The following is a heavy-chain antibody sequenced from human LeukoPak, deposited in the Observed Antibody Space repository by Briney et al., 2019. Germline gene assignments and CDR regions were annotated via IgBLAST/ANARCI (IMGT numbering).Heavy chain of an antibody. J-gene: IGHJ3*02. CDR2: INPNSGGT. V-gene: IGHV1-2*02. CDR1: GYTFTGYY. Sequence: ASVKVSCKASGYTFTGYYMHWVRQAPGQGLEWMGWINPNSGGTNYAQKFQGRVTMTRDTSINTAYLELSRLRSDDTAVYYCARMTTAGYGDFFDAFDIWGQGTMVTVSS. D-gene: IGHD4-17*01. CDR3: ARMTTAGYGDFFDAFDI.